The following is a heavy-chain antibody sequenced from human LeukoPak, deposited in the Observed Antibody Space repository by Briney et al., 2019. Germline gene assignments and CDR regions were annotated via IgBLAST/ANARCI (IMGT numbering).Heavy chain of an antibody. J-gene: IGHJ5*02. V-gene: IGHV4-4*07. CDR1: GGSISSYY. D-gene: IGHD3-3*01. CDR2: IYTSGST. Sequence: SETLSLTCTVSGGSISSYYWSWIRQPAGKGLEWIGRIYTSGSTNYNPSLKSRVTMSVDTSKNQFSLKLSSVTAADTAVYYCAGETIFGVVMTYNWFDPWGQGTLVTVSS. CDR3: AGETIFGVVMTYNWFDP.